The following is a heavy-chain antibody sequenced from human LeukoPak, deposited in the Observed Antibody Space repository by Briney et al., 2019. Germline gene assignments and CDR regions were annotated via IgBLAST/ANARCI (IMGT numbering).Heavy chain of an antibody. CDR1: GFTFSNYA. Sequence: GGSLRLSCAASGFTFSNYAMSWVRQAPGKGLEWVSDVTGSGGSTYYADSVKGRFTISRDNAENSLYLQMNSLRAEDTAVYYCARPLTQDYGMDVWGQGTTVTVSS. CDR3: ARPLTQDYGMDV. CDR2: VTGSGGST. V-gene: IGHV3-23*01. J-gene: IGHJ6*02.